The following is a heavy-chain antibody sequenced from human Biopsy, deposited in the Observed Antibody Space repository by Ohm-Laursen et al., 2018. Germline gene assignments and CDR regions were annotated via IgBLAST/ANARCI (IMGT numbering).Heavy chain of an antibody. Sequence: GTLSLTWTVSGGSLSSYYWSWIRQPPGKGLGWIGHIYYSVMTNYNPSLQSRVSISVDTSRNQVSLTLSSVTAADTAVYYCARDSGILNYGNFKYYHYYGMDVWGQGTKVTVSS. CDR2: IYYSVMT. J-gene: IGHJ6*02. CDR1: GGSLSSYY. V-gene: IGHV4-59*01. D-gene: IGHD4-11*01. CDR3: ARDSGILNYGNFKYYHYYGMDV.